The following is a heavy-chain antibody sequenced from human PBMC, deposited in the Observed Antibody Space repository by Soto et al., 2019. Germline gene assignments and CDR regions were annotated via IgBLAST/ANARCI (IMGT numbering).Heavy chain of an antibody. J-gene: IGHJ4*02. V-gene: IGHV3-73*01. CDR1: GFTFSRSA. Sequence: GGSLRLSCAASGFTFSRSAMHWVRQASGKGLEWVARIRSKANSYATAYAASVKGRFTISRDDSKNTAYLQMNSLKTEDTAVYYCTRRDDRYYYDSSDDFDYWGQGTLITVSS. D-gene: IGHD3-22*01. CDR3: TRRDDRYYYDSSDDFDY. CDR2: IRSKANSYAT.